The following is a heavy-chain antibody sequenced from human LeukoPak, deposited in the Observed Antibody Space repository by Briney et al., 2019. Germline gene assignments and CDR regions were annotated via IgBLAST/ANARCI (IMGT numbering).Heavy chain of an antibody. Sequence: PGGSLRLSCAASGFTFSSYAMSWVRQAPGKGLERVSAISCSCGSTYYADSVKGRFTISRDNSKNTLYLQMNSLRAEDTAVYYCAKRHGGNSDSYWGQGTLVTVSS. J-gene: IGHJ4*02. V-gene: IGHV3-23*01. D-gene: IGHD4-23*01. CDR1: GFTFSSYA. CDR2: ISCSCGST. CDR3: AKRHGGNSDSY.